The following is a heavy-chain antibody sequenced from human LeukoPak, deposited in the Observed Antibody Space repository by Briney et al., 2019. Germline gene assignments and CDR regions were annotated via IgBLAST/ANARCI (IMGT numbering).Heavy chain of an antibody. J-gene: IGHJ6*03. D-gene: IGHD4/OR15-4a*01. CDR1: GYTFTSYG. CDR3: AREGLGGGAPYYYYYMDV. CDR2: ISAYNGNT. V-gene: IGHV1-18*01. Sequence: EASVKVSCKASGYTFTSYGISWVRQAPGQGLEWMGWISAYNGNTNYAQKLQGRVTMTTDTSTSTAYMELRSLRSDDTAVYYCAREGLGGGAPYYYYYMDVWGKGTTVTVSS.